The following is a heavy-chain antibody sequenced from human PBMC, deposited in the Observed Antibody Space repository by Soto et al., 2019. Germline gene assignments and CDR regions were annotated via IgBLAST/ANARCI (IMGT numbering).Heavy chain of an antibody. J-gene: IGHJ3*02. V-gene: IGHV1-3*01. CDR1: GYTFSAYT. CDR3: ASHTQTLGPRANDALDI. Sequence: ASVKVSCKATGYTFSAYTMNWVRQAPGQGLEWMGWINAGSGNTKYSQNFQGRVSITRDTSASTVYMELTGLTSEDTAVYYCASHTQTLGPRANDALDIWGQGPMVTVSS. CDR2: INAGSGNT. D-gene: IGHD3-3*02.